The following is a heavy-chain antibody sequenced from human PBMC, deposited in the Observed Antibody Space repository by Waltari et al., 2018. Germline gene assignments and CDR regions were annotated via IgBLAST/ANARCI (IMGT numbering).Heavy chain of an antibody. V-gene: IGHV1-2*06. D-gene: IGHD6-13*01. CDR3: AREGGIAAAVDAFDI. CDR2: INPNSGGT. Sequence: QVQLVQSGAEVKKPGASVKVSCKASGYTFTGYYMHWVRQATGQGLEWMGRINPNSGGTNYAQKFQGRVTMTRDTSISTAYMELSRLRSDDTAVYYCAREGGIAAAVDAFDIWGQGTMVTVSS. J-gene: IGHJ3*02. CDR1: GYTFTGYY.